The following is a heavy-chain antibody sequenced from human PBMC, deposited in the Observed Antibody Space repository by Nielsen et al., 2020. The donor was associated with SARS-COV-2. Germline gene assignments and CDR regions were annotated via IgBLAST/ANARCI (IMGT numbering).Heavy chain of an antibody. V-gene: IGHV3-9*01. CDR2: ISWNSGSI. J-gene: IGHJ3*02. CDR3: AKLDVYGSGSYYNGAFDI. Sequence: SLKISCAASGFTFDDYAMHWVRQAPGKGLEWVSGISWNSGSIGYADSVKGRFTISRDNAKNSLYLQMNGLGAEDTALYYCAKLDVYGSGSYYNGAFDIWGQGTMVTVSS. CDR1: GFTFDDYA. D-gene: IGHD3-10*01.